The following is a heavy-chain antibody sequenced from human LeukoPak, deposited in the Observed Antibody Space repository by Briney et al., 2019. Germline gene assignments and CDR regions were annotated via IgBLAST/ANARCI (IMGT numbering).Heavy chain of an antibody. CDR2: IRYDETNK. CDR3: AKPRGLRIVGAHFDY. J-gene: IGHJ4*02. CDR1: GFTFSNYD. V-gene: IGHV3-30*02. Sequence: GRSLRLSCAASGFTFSNYDMHWVRQAPGKGQEWVIFIRYDETNKYYADSVKGRFIISRDNSKNTLYLQMNSLRAEDTALYYCAKPRGLRIVGAHFDYWGQGTLVTVSS. D-gene: IGHD1-26*01.